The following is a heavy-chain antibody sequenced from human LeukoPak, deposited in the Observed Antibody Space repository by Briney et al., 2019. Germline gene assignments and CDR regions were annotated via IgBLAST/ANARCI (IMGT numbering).Heavy chain of an antibody. J-gene: IGHJ3*02. CDR1: GFTFSSYW. D-gene: IGHD3-3*01. CDR2: IKQDGSEK. Sequence: GGSLRPSCAASGFTFSSYWMSWVRQAPGKGLEWVANIKQDGSEKYYVDSVKGRFTISRDNAKNSLYLQMNSLRAEDTAVYYCARGSRVLRFLEWLLSAFDIWGQGTMVTVSS. CDR3: ARGSRVLRFLEWLLSAFDI. V-gene: IGHV3-7*01.